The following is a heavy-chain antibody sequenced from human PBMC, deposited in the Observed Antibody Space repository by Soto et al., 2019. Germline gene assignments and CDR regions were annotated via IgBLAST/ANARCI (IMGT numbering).Heavy chain of an antibody. CDR3: ARDIVVVVAATPDHDAFDI. CDR1: GFTFSSYG. D-gene: IGHD2-15*01. V-gene: IGHV3-33*01. Sequence: PGGSLRLSCAASGFTFSSYGMHWVRQAPGKGLEWVAVIWYDGSNKYYVDSVKGRFTISRDNSKNTLYLQMNSLRAEDTAVYYCARDIVVVVAATPDHDAFDIWGQGTMVTVSS. J-gene: IGHJ3*02. CDR2: IWYDGSNK.